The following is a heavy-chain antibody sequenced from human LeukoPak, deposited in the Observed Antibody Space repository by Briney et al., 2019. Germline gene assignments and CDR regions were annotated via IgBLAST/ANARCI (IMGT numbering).Heavy chain of an antibody. J-gene: IGHJ4*02. CDR1: GFRFSDHY. CDR2: ISYDGSNK. Sequence: GGSLRLSCVASGFRFSDHYMDWVRQAPGKGLEWVAVISYDGSNKYYADSVKGRFTISRDNSKNTLYLQMNSLRAEDTAVYYCARDRDSSGYYFDYWGQGTLVTVSS. CDR3: ARDRDSSGYYFDY. D-gene: IGHD3-22*01. V-gene: IGHV3-30-3*01.